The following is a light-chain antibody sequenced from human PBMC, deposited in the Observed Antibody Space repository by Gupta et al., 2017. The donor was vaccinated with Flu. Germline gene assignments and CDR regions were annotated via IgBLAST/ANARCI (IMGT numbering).Light chain of an antibody. V-gene: IGKV1-33*01. CDR1: EHISTY. J-gene: IGKJ3*01. CDR3: QQYDDCPHFT. CDR2: DAS. Sequence: DIQMTQSPSSLSASVGDRVAITCQASEHISTYLNWYQQKPGKAPKLLIYDASNLETGVPSRFSGSGYGTHFTLTISSRQPEDIGAYYCQQYDDCPHFTFGHWTKVDVK.